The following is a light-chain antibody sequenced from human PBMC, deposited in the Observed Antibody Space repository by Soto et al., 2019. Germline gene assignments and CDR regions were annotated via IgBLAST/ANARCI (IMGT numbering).Light chain of an antibody. CDR1: QGISNY. Sequence: DIQMTQSPSSLAVSVGDRVTITCRASQGISNYLAWYQQKPGKVPNLLIYAASTLQPGVPSRFSGSGSGTIFILTIDRRQPEAFATCCSQKWNSPPGTLGKGT. CDR3: QKWNSPPGT. CDR2: AAS. V-gene: IGKV1-27*01. J-gene: IGKJ1*01.